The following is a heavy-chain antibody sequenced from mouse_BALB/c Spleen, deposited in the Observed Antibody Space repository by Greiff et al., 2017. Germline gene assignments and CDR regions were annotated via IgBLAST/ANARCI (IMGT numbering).Heavy chain of an antibody. D-gene: IGHD4-1*01. J-gene: IGHJ1*01. V-gene: IGHV5-9-4*01. Sequence: EVQGVESGGGLVKPGGSLKLSCAASGFTFSSYAMSWVRQSPEKRLEWVAEISSGGSYTYYPDTVTGRFTISRDNAKNTLYLEMSSLRSEDTAMYYCARDLTGIRYFDVWGAGTTVTVSS. CDR2: ISSGGSYT. CDR3: ARDLTGIRYFDV. CDR1: GFTFSSYA.